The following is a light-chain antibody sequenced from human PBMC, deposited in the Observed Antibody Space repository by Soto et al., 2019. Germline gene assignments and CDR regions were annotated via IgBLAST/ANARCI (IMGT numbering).Light chain of an antibody. CDR1: QSVSNNY. J-gene: IGKJ5*01. CDR3: QQYNEWPPFT. CDR2: RAS. V-gene: IGKV3-20*01. Sequence: EIVLTQSPGTLSLSPGDRATLACRASQSVSNNYVAWYQQKPGQAPRLLIFRASNKATGVPDRFSGSGSGTEFTLTISRLEPEDFAVYYCQQYNEWPPFTFGQGTRLEIK.